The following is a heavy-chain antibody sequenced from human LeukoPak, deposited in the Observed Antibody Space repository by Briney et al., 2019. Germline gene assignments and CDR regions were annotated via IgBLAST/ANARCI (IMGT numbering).Heavy chain of an antibody. V-gene: IGHV4-34*01. D-gene: IGHD6-13*01. CDR1: GESFRGYF. CDR2: INHSGST. CDR3: ARGVGGSWYLGDLDY. Sequence: SETLSLTCAVYGESFRGYFWSWIRQPPGKGLEWIGEINHSGSTNYNPSLKSRVTISVDTSKNQFFLKLSSVTAADTAVYYCARGVGGSWYLGDLDYWGQGTLVTVSS. J-gene: IGHJ4*02.